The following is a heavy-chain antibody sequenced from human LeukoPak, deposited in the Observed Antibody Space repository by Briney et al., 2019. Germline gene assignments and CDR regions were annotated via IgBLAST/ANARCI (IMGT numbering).Heavy chain of an antibody. CDR3: ARDLDSSGWFDY. D-gene: IGHD6-19*01. J-gene: IGHJ4*02. Sequence: GGSLRLSCAASGFTCSSYEMNWVRQAPGKGLEWVSYISSSGSNIYYADSVKGRFTISRDNAKNSLYLQMNSLRAEDTAVYYCARDLDSSGWFDYWGQGTLVTVSS. CDR1: GFTCSSYE. CDR2: ISSSGSNI. V-gene: IGHV3-48*03.